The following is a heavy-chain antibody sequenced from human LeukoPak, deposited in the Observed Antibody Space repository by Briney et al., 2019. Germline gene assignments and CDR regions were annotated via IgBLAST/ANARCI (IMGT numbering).Heavy chain of an antibody. Sequence: ASVKVSCKAPGGTFSSYAISWVRQAPGQGLEWRGRIIPILGIANYAQKFQGRVTITADKPTSTAYMELSSLRSEDTAVYYCARLINPRGYSGYDYSGDYWGQGTLVTVSS. CDR2: IIPILGIA. V-gene: IGHV1-69*04. CDR3: ARLINPRGYSGYDYSGDY. D-gene: IGHD5-12*01. CDR1: GGTFSSYA. J-gene: IGHJ4*02.